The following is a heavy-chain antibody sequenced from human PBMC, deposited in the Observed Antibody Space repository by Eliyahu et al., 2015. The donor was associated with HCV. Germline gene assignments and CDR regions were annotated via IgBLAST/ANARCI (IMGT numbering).Heavy chain of an antibody. Sequence: QVQLVESGGGVVQPGRSLRLSCAASGFTFSSYAMPWVRPAPGKGLEWVAVISYDGSNKYYADPVKGRFTISRDNSKNTLYLQMNSLRAEDTAVYYCARDDEGDGSGSYYSFDYWGQGTLVTVSS. CDR1: GFTFSSYA. J-gene: IGHJ4*02. D-gene: IGHD3-10*01. CDR2: ISYDGSNK. V-gene: IGHV3-30-3*01. CDR3: ARDDEGDGSGSYYSFDY.